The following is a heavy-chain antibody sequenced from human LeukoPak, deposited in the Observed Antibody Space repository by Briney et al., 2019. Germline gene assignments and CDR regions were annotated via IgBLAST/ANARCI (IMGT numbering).Heavy chain of an antibody. V-gene: IGHV3-21*04. CDR2: ISSSSSWI. CDR1: EFSFSSYS. J-gene: IGHJ4*02. D-gene: IGHD3-22*01. CDR3: ARDPWFYYDSSGYFQA. Sequence: GGSLRLSCAASEFSFSSYSMNWVRQAPGKGLEWVSSISSSSSWIFYADSVKGRFTISRDNAKKSLYLQMNSLRAEDTAVYYCARDPWFYYDSSGYFQAWGQGTLVTVSS.